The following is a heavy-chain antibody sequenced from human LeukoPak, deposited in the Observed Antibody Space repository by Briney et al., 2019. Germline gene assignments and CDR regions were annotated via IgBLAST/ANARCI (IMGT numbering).Heavy chain of an antibody. V-gene: IGHV3-48*03. CDR2: ISSSGSTI. Sequence: GGSLRLSCAASGFTFSSYEMNWVRQAPGKGLEWVSYISSSGSTIYYADSVKGRFTISRDNAKNSLYLQMNSLRAEDTAVYYCARGGSGSDAFDIWGQGTMVTVSS. D-gene: IGHD3-10*01. CDR3: ARGGSGSDAFDI. J-gene: IGHJ3*02. CDR1: GFTFSSYE.